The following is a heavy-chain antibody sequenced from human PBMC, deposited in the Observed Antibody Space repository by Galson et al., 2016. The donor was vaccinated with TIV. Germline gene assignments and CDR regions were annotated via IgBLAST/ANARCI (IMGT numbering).Heavy chain of an antibody. V-gene: IGHV1-18*01. D-gene: IGHD3-3*01. CDR1: GYTFNSYG. CDR3: ARDGPQGVVIKGPHYYYGMDA. CDR2: ISAYTGNT. Sequence: SVKVSCKASGYTFNSYGISWVRQAPGQGLEWMGWISAYTGNTNYAQRLQDRVTLTTDTSTTTAYMEMRSLTSDDTAVYYCARDGPQGVVIKGPHYYYGMDAWGQGTPVTVSS. J-gene: IGHJ6*02.